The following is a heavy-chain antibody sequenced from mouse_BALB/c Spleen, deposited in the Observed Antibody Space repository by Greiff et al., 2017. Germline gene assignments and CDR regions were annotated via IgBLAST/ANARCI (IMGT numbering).Heavy chain of an antibody. D-gene: IGHD2-10*02. J-gene: IGHJ2*01. CDR3: AREKYGNYDGFDD. V-gene: IGHV5-6-5*01. CDR2: ISSGGST. CDR1: GFTFSSYA. Sequence: EVQVVESGGGLVKPGGSLKLSCAASGFTFSSYAMSWVRQTPEKRLEWVASISSGGSTYYPDSVKGRFTISRDNARNILYLQMSSLRSEDTAMYYCAREKYGNYDGFDDWGQGTTRTGSA.